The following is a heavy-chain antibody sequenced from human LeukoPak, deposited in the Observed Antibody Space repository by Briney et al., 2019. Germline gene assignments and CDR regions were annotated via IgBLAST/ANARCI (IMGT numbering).Heavy chain of an antibody. CDR1: GYTFTTYY. J-gene: IGHJ4*02. CDR3: ARGQPVGGRRDPFDY. CDR2: IHPSGGRT. Sequence: ASVKVSCKASGYTFTTYYMHLVRQAPGQGLELMGIIHPSGGRTSYAQKFQGRVTMTRDTSTSTVYMELSSLGSEDTAVYYCARGQPVGGRRDPFDYWGQGTLVTGSS. D-gene: IGHD6-19*01. V-gene: IGHV1-46*01.